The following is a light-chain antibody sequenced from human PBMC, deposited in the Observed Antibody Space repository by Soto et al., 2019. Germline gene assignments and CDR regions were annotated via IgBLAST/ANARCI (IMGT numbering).Light chain of an antibody. J-gene: IGKJ1*01. CDR3: QHYGPSSWT. V-gene: IGKV3-20*01. CDR2: DAS. CDR1: QSVSSNY. Sequence: EIVLTQSPGTLSLSPGEKATLPCRASQSVSSNYLAWYQQKPGQAPRLLIYDASSRATGITDRFSGSGSGTDFTLTISRLEAADFEEYQCQHYGPSSWTFGQGTKVEIK.